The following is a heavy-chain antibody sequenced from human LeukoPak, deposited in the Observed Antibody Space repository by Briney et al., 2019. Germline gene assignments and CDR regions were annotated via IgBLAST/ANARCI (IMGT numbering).Heavy chain of an antibody. V-gene: IGHV4-34*01. CDR1: GGSFSGYY. J-gene: IGHJ4*02. D-gene: IGHD2-2*01. CDR3: ARNLNPIVVVPAATGGYFDY. CDR2: INHSGST. Sequence: PSETLSLTCAVYGGSFSGYYWSWIRQPPGKGLEWIGEINHSGSTNYNPSLKSRVTISVDTSKNQFSLKLSSVTAADTAVYYCARNLNPIVVVPAATGGYFDYWGQGTLVTVSS.